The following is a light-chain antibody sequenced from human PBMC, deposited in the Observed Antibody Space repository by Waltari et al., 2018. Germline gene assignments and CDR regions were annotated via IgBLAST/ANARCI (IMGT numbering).Light chain of an antibody. CDR3: QQTYTTPWT. CDR1: QSISTY. V-gene: IGKV1-39*01. J-gene: IGKJ1*01. CDR2: EAS. Sequence: DIQMTQSPSSLSASVGDRVTITCRASQSISTYVNWFQHKPVKAPKLLIYEASSLQTGVPSRFSGSGSGTDFTLTISSLQPEDFVIYFCQQTYTTPWTFGQGTKVEIK.